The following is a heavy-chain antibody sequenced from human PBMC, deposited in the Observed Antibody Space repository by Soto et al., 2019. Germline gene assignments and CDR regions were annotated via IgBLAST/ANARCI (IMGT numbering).Heavy chain of an antibody. J-gene: IGHJ6*02. V-gene: IGHV3-74*01. CDR1: GFTFSSYW. D-gene: IGHD5-12*01. Sequence: PGGSLRLSCAASGFTFSSYWMHWVRQAPGKGLVWVSRINSDGSSTSYADSVKGRFTISRDNAKNTLYLQMNSLRAEDTAVYYCARDRVATNLYYYYYGMDVWGLGTTVTVSS. CDR2: INSDGSST. CDR3: ARDRVATNLYYYYYGMDV.